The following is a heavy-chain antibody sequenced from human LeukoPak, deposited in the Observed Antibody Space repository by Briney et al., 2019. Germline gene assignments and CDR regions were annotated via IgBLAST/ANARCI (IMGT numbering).Heavy chain of an antibody. V-gene: IGHV1-8*01. CDR3: ARGLWFGEFSPYYFDY. CDR2: MNPNSGNT. CDR1: GYTFTSYD. D-gene: IGHD3-10*01. J-gene: IGHJ4*02. Sequence: ASVKVSCKASGYTFTSYDINWVRQATGQGLEWMGWMNPNSGNTGYAQKFQGRVTMTRNTSISTAYMELSSLRSEDTAVYYRARGLWFGEFSPYYFDYWGQGTLVTVSS.